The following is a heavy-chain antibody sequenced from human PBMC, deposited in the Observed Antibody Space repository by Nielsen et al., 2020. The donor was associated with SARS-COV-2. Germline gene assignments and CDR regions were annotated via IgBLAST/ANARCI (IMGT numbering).Heavy chain of an antibody. Sequence: GESLKISCTGSGLPFNSNEMNWVRQAPGKGLEWLSYISTTGDITYYADSVRGRFTVSRDNAKDSLYLQMKSLRAEDTAVYYRLGGASYWGQGTLVTVSS. CDR3: LGGASY. CDR1: GLPFNSNE. D-gene: IGHD3-10*01. V-gene: IGHV3-48*03. CDR2: ISTTGDIT. J-gene: IGHJ4*02.